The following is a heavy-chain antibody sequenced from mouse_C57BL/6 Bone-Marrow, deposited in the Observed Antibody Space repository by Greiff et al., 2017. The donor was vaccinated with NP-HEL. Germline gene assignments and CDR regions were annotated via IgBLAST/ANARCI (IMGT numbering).Heavy chain of an antibody. D-gene: IGHD1-1*01. CDR3: ARDPLYYGSPYYAMDY. Sequence: EVKLQESGPGLVKPSQSLSLTCSVTGYSITSGYYWNWIRQFPGNKLEWMGYISYDGSNNYNPSLKNRISITRDTSKNQFFLKLNSVTTEDTATYYCARDPLYYGSPYYAMDYWGQGTSVTVSS. V-gene: IGHV3-6*01. CDR1: GYSITSGYY. J-gene: IGHJ4*01. CDR2: ISYDGSN.